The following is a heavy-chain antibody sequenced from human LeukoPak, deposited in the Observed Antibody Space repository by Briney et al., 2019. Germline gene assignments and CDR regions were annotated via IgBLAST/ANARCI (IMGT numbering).Heavy chain of an antibody. D-gene: IGHD3-22*01. CDR1: GYTFTGYY. V-gene: IGHV1-46*01. J-gene: IGHJ4*02. CDR3: ARVGDSSGYYQYYFDY. Sequence: GASVKVSCKASGYTFTGYYMHWVRQAPGQGLEWMGIINPSGGSTSYAQKFQGRVTMTRDTSTSTVYMELSSLRSEDTAVYYCARVGDSSGYYQYYFDYWGQGTLVTVSS. CDR2: INPSGGST.